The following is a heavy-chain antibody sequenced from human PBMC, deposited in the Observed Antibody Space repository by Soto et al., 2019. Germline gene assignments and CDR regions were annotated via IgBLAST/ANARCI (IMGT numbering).Heavy chain of an antibody. CDR2: MNPNSGNT. V-gene: IGHV1-8*01. CDR3: ARGGLRRYSSSSGYAFDI. D-gene: IGHD6-6*01. CDR1: GYTFTSYD. J-gene: IGHJ3*02. Sequence: QVQLLQSGAEVKKPGASVKVSCKASGYTFTSYDINWVRQATVQGLEWMGWMNPNSGNTGYAQKFQGGVTMTRNTSISTAYMELSSLRSEDPAVYYCARGGLRRYSSSSGYAFDIWGQGTMVTVSS.